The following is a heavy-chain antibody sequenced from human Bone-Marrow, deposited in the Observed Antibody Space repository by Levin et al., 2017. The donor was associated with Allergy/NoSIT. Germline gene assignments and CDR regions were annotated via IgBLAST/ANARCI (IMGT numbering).Heavy chain of an antibody. V-gene: IGHV3-13*01. CDR1: GFTFRTHD. D-gene: IGHD5-18*01. CDR3: ARYNYEYNALDI. CDR2: IGTAGDT. J-gene: IGHJ3*02. Sequence: GGSLRLSCAASGFTFRTHDMHWVRQGTGKGLEWVSTIGTAGDTYNPDSVRGRFTISRENAKNSLYLQMNGLSAGDTAVYYCARYNYEYNALDIWGQGTMVTVSS.